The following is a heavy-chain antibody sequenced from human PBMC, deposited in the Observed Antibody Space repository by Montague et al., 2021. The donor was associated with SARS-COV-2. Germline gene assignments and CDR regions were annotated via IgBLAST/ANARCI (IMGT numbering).Heavy chain of an antibody. Sequence: TLSLTCVVSGDSISTDNWWTWVRLPPGKALEWLALIDWDDDKYYSTSLKTRLTISKDTSNNQVVLTRTNMDPVDTATYYCARMTTVVTLGYYYYYGMDVWGQGTTVTVSS. CDR2: IDWDDDK. J-gene: IGHJ6*02. CDR1: GDSISTDNW. V-gene: IGHV2-70*18. CDR3: ARMTTVVTLGYYYYYGMDV. D-gene: IGHD4-23*01.